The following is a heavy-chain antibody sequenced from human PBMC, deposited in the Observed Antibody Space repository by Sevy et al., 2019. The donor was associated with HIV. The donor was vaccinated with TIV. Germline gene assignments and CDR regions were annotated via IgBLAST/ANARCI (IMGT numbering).Heavy chain of an antibody. V-gene: IGHV3-33*01. CDR2: IWHDGGNK. CDR1: GFTFSSYG. Sequence: GGSLRLSCAASGFTFSSYGMHWVRQAPGKGLEWVAVIWHDGGNKYNADSVKGRFNISRDNSKNTLYLQMNSLRAEDTAVYYCARESGYSSGWILDNGFDPWGQGTLVTVSS. D-gene: IGHD6-19*01. J-gene: IGHJ5*02. CDR3: ARESGYSSGWILDNGFDP.